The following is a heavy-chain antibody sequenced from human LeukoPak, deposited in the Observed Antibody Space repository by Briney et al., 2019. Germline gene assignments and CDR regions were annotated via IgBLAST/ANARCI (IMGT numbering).Heavy chain of an antibody. V-gene: IGHV3-66*01. CDR2: IYSGGST. CDR1: GFTVSSNY. Sequence: GGSLRLSCAASGFTVSSNYMSWVCQAPGKGLEWVSVIYSGGSTYYADSVKGRFTISRDNSKNTLYLQMNSLRAEDTAVYYCARESNWNVYDAFDIWGQGTMVTVSS. J-gene: IGHJ3*02. D-gene: IGHD1-1*01. CDR3: ARESNWNVYDAFDI.